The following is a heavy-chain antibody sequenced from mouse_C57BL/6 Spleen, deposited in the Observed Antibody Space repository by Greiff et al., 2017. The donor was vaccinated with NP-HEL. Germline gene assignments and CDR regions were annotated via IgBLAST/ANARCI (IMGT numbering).Heavy chain of an antibody. J-gene: IGHJ2*01. CDR1: GYAFSSSW. CDR3: ARGLTLGY. Sequence: QVQLQQSGPELVKPGASVKISCKASGYAFSSSWMNWVKQRPGKGLEWIGRIYPGDGDTNYNGKFKGKATLTADKSSSTAYMQLSSLTSEDSAVYFCARGLTLGYWGQGTTLTVSS. D-gene: IGHD3-1*01. CDR2: IYPGDGDT. V-gene: IGHV1-82*01.